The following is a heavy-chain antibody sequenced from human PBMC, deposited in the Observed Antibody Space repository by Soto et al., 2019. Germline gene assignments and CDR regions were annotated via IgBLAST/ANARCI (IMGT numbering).Heavy chain of an antibody. CDR2: IYYSGST. CDR3: ARQPRVWGGELGFASYYGMDI. D-gene: IGHD3-10*01. Sequence: PSKPMSLSCTVSGGSISGNSYYWAWIRQPPGKGLEWIGNIYYSGSTYYNPSLKSRVTISVDTSKNQFSLKLSSVTAADTAVYYCARQPRVWGGELGFASYYGMDIWGNGTRVTVAP. J-gene: IGHJ6*04. V-gene: IGHV4-39*01. CDR1: GGSISGNSYY.